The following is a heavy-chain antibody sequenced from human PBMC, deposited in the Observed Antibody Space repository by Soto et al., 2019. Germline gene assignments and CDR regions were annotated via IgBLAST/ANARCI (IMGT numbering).Heavy chain of an antibody. Sequence: PGGSLRLSCAASGFAFQTYTMEWLRQPPGKGLEWVSSITISGNYIYYADSVKGRFTISRDNGRNSVYLQMNSLRAEDTAVYYCAKAGVLRTNFRWFDLWGQGTLVTVSS. V-gene: IGHV3-21*01. CDR2: ITISGNYI. D-gene: IGHD2-8*01. CDR1: GFAFQTYT. CDR3: AKAGVLRTNFRWFDL. J-gene: IGHJ5*02.